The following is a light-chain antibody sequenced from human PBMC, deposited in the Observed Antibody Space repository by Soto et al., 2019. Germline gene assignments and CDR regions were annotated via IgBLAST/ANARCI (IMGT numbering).Light chain of an antibody. CDR3: SSYTSSSTRV. Sequence: QSALNQPASVSGSPGQSITISCTGTSSDVGAYDYVSWYQQHPDKAPKLMIYEVSNRPSGVSNRFSGSKSVNTATLTISGLQAEDEADYYCSSYTSSSTRVFGTGTKATVL. V-gene: IGLV2-14*03. CDR1: SSDVGAYDY. CDR2: EVS. J-gene: IGLJ1*01.